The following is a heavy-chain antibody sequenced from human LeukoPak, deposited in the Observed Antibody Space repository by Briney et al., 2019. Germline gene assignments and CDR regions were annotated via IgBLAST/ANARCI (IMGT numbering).Heavy chain of an antibody. CDR1: GFTFGDYG. CDR3: ARDRRGITGTEWFDP. CDR2: ISWNSDST. V-gene: IGHV3-20*04. Sequence: GGSLRLSCEGSGFTFGDYGMSWVRQAPGKGPEWVAGISWNSDSTGYPDSVKGRFTISRDNAKNSLYLQMNSLRVEDTAFYYCARDRRGITGTEWFDPWGQGTLVTVSS. J-gene: IGHJ5*02. D-gene: IGHD1-20*01.